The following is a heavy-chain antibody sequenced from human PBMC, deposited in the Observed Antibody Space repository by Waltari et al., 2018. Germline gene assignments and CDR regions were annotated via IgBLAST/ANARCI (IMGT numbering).Heavy chain of an antibody. D-gene: IGHD5-12*01. J-gene: IGHJ4*02. V-gene: IGHV3-48*04. CDR2: ISSSGSTI. CDR3: ARDVGTYSGYEGY. CDR1: GFTFSSYW. Sequence: EVQLVESGGGLVQPGGSLRLSCAASGFTFSSYWMSWVRQAPWKGLEWVSYISSSGSTIYYADSVKGRFTISRDNAKNSLYLQMNSLRAEDTAVYYCARDVGTYSGYEGYWGQGTLVTVSS.